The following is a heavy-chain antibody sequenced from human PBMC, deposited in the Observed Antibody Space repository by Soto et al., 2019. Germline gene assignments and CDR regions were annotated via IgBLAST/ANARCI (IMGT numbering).Heavy chain of an antibody. D-gene: IGHD2-15*01. CDR3: GKVLIGATRHTDVDS. V-gene: IGHV4-39*01. CDR2: IYYDEST. CDR1: GVSLNSGHYY. Sequence: SETLSLTCTVSGVSLNSGHYYWVWIRQSPGKGLAWIASIYYDESTYYNPSLKSRVTISTDKPKNQFSLTLKSVTAADTAVYYCGKVLIGATRHTDVDSWGQGALVTVSS. J-gene: IGHJ4*02.